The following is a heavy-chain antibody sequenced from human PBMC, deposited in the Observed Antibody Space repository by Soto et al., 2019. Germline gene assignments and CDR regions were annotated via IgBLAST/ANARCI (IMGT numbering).Heavy chain of an antibody. D-gene: IGHD5-12*01. V-gene: IGHV1-8*01. CDR2: MNPKTGKA. J-gene: IGHJ4*02. CDR1: GYTFTTYD. Sequence: QVQLVQSGAEVKEPGASVKVSCQASGYTFTTYDINWVRQATGQGLAWMGWMNPKTGKAGYAQKFQGRVTMTRNTSTSTAYLEVSSLRSEDTAVFFCVRGPYSGFAYWGQGTLVTVSS. CDR3: VRGPYSGFAY.